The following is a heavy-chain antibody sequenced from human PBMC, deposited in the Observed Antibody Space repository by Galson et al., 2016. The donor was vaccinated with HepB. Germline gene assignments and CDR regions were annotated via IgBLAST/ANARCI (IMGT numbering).Heavy chain of an antibody. D-gene: IGHD2/OR15-2a*01. J-gene: IGHJ4*02. Sequence: SVKVSCKASGGTFSSYSFTWVRQAPGQGLEWMGGIAPIFGSTNYVQKFQGRVTITADESTRTAYMQLSRLRSEDTAVYYCNIGNYGLEGEDYWGQGTLVSVSS. CDR2: IAPIFGST. V-gene: IGHV1-69*13. CDR1: GGTFSSYS. CDR3: NIGNYGLEGEDY.